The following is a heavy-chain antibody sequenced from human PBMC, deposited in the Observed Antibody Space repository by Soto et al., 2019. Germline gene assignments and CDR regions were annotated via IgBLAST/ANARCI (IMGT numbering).Heavy chain of an antibody. Sequence: SVKIPCKASGGNISNYPISQVRKAPRQGLEWMGGIIPIFWTVNYAQKFEGRVTITADESTSTAYMELSILRSEDTAVYYCARGNHRWLQLWYFDLWGRGTLVTVS. CDR1: GGNISNYP. V-gene: IGHV1-69*13. CDR2: IIPIFWTV. J-gene: IGHJ2*01. D-gene: IGHD5-12*01. CDR3: ARGNHRWLQLWYFDL.